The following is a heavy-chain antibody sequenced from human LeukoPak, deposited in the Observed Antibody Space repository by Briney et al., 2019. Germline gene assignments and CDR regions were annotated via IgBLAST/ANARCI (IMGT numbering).Heavy chain of an antibody. D-gene: IGHD1-26*01. CDR3: WKRMRPGSYDS. J-gene: IGHJ4*02. CDR2: IKQDGSDK. Sequence: GGSLRLSCAASGFIFSNYWMSWVRQAPGKGLEWVANIKQDGSDKYYVDSVKGRFTISRDNGKNSLYLEMNSLRAEDTAMYYWWKRMRPGSYDSWGQGALVTVSS. V-gene: IGHV3-7*03. CDR1: GFIFSNYW.